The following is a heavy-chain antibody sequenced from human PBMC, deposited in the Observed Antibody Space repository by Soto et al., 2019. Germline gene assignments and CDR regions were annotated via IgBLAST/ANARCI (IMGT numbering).Heavy chain of an antibody. CDR3: ARGPYSSGGGTFDY. CDR2: IRKKANSYTT. CDR1: GFTFSDHY. Sequence: PGGSLRLSCAASGFTFSDHYMDWVRQAPGKGLEWVGRIRKKANSYTTEYAASAKGRFTISRDDSENSLFLQMNSLKTEDTAVYYCARGPYSSGGGTFDYWGQGTLVTVSS. V-gene: IGHV3-72*01. J-gene: IGHJ4*02. D-gene: IGHD6-19*01.